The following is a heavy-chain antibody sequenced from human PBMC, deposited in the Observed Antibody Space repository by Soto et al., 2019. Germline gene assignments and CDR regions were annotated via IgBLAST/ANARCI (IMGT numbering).Heavy chain of an antibody. CDR1: GGSISSRTFW. J-gene: IGHJ4*02. Sequence: SETLSLTCSVSGGSISSRTFWWAWIRQPPGKGLEWIGDMYYSGSSYSSPSLKSRVTLSVDTSKNQLSLKLNSVTAADTAVYYCARHPRDDYNYGGSGIFDYWGQGTLVTVSS. V-gene: IGHV4-39*01. CDR2: MYYSGSS. D-gene: IGHD4-4*01. CDR3: ARHPRDDYNYGGSGIFDY.